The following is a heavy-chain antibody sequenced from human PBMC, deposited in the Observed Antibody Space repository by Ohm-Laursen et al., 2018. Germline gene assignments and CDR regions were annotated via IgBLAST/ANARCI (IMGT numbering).Heavy chain of an antibody. Sequence: SLRLSCSASGFTFSSYGMHWVRQAPGKGLEWVAVISYDGSNKYYADSVKGRFTISRDNSKNALYLQMNSLRVEDTAVYYCAKALVDYGYGMDVWGQGTTVTVSS. J-gene: IGHJ6*02. CDR3: AKALVDYGYGMDV. D-gene: IGHD1-26*01. CDR1: GFTFSSYG. CDR2: ISYDGSNK. V-gene: IGHV3-30*18.